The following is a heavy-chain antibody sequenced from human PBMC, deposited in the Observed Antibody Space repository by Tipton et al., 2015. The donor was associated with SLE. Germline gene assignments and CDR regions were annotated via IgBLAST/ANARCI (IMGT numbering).Heavy chain of an antibody. J-gene: IGHJ4*01. CDR1: GYSIGSGFY. Sequence: TLSLTCTVSGYSIGSGFYWGWLRLPPGKGLEWIATVFHSGTTYYSPSLRSRLSVSIDTAKNQFSLKLTSVTAADTAVYYCARDPLVRSPGAGGFFDLWGHGTLVTVSS. CDR2: VFHSGTT. V-gene: IGHV4-38-2*02. CDR3: ARDPLVRSPGAGGFFDL. D-gene: IGHD3-16*02.